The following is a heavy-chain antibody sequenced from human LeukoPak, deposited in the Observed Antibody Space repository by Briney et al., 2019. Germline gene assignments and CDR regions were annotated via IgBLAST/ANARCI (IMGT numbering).Heavy chain of an antibody. CDR2: FDPEDGDT. V-gene: IGHV1-24*01. D-gene: IGHD3-16*01. Sequence: ASVKVSCKVSGYTLTELSMHWVRQAPGKGLEWMGGFDPEDGDTIYAQKFQGRVTMTEDTSTDTAYMELSSLRSEDTAVYYCATGQEFGFTMITFGGVMGFDYWGQGTLVTVFS. CDR3: ATGQEFGFTMITFGGVMGFDY. J-gene: IGHJ4*02. CDR1: GYTLTELS.